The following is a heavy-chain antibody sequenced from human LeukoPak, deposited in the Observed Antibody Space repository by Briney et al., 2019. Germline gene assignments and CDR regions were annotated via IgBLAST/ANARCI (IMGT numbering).Heavy chain of an antibody. Sequence: GGSLRLSCAASGFTFSSYSMNWVRQAPGKGLEWVSSISSSSSYIYYADSVKGRFTISRDNAKNSLYLQMNSLRAEDTALYYCARDTCSSTSCYPEFDYWGQGTLVTVSS. V-gene: IGHV3-21*04. J-gene: IGHJ4*02. CDR1: GFTFSSYS. CDR2: ISSSSSYI. D-gene: IGHD2-2*01. CDR3: ARDTCSSTSCYPEFDY.